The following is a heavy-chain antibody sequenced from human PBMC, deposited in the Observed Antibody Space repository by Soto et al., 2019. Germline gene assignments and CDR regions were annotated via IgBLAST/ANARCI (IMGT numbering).Heavy chain of an antibody. Sequence: ASVKVSSKASGYDFTAYEINWVRQDSGKGMEWMGWMNPINGATGSARRFQGRVSMTRKTATGTAYLELTSMRSDDSAVYYCGRGPSPRAPAGGTPYYYAMDVWA. V-gene: IGHV1-8*02. CDR1: GYDFTAYE. D-gene: IGHD6-13*01. J-gene: IGHJ6*02. CDR2: MNPINGAT. CDR3: GRGPSPRAPAGGTPYYYAMDV.